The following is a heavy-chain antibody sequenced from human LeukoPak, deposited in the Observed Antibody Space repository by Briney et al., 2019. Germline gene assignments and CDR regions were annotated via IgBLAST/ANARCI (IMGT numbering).Heavy chain of an antibody. CDR3: AHRELRLAYFDY. CDR2: IYWDDDK. D-gene: IGHD3-9*01. Sequence: SGPTLVKPTQSLTLTCTFSGFSFSTSAVGVGWIRQPPGKGLEWLALIYWDDDKRYNTSLKSGLTITKDHSKNQVVLVMTDMDPVNTATYFLAHRELRLAYFDYWGQGILVTV. CDR1: GFSFSTSAVG. J-gene: IGHJ4*02. V-gene: IGHV2-5*02.